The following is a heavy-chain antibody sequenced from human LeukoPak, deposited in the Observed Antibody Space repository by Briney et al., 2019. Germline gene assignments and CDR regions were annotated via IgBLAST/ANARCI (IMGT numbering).Heavy chain of an antibody. CDR1: GYTFTSYY. D-gene: IGHD3-10*01. J-gene: IGHJ6*03. CDR2: INPSGGST. V-gene: IGHV1-46*01. CDR3: ARDATMVRVPPTPHHYYMDV. Sequence: GASVKVSCKASGYTFTSYYMHGVRQAPGQGLEWMGIINPSGGSTQYAQKFQGTVTMTRDTPTSTVYMERSSLRSEDTAVYYWARDATMVRVPPTPHHYYMDVWGKGTAVTVSS.